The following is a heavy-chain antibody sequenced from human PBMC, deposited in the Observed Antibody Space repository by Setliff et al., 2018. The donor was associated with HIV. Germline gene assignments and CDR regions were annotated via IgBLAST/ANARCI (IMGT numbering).Heavy chain of an antibody. CDR3: ARSLVPSGYYYGRHAFDI. CDR2: IYYSGNT. J-gene: IGHJ3*02. D-gene: IGHD3-22*01. Sequence: PSETLSLTCSVSGASIRGHYWSWIRQSPGKGLEWIGNIYYSGNTNYNPSSKSRVTISVDTSKNQFSLRVNSVTAADTAVYYCARSLVPSGYYYGRHAFDIRGQGTKVTVSS. CDR1: GASIRGHY. V-gene: IGHV4-59*08.